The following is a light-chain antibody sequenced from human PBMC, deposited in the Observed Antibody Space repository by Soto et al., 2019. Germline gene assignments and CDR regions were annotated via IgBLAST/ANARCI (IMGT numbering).Light chain of an antibody. CDR3: QHRFNWPRT. CDR2: DAS. J-gene: IGKJ1*01. CDR1: QSIDNY. Sequence: EVVLTQSPATLSLSPGERATLSCRASQSIDNYLAWYQQKPGQAPRLIIHDASNRATGIPARFSGSGSGTDFTLTISGLEPEDFAAYYCQHRFNWPRTFGQGTKVEIK. V-gene: IGKV3-11*01.